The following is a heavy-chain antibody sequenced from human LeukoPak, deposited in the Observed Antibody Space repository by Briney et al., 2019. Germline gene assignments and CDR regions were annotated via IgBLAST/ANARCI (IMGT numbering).Heavy chain of an antibody. Sequence: GGSLRLSCAASGFTFSSYAMHWVRQAPGKGLEWVAVISYDGSNKYYADSVKGRFTISRDNSKNTLYLQMNSLRAEDTAVYYCARDQHYYDSSGYYYYYYYMDVWGKGTTVTVSS. CDR3: ARDQHYYDSSGYYYYYYYMDV. D-gene: IGHD3-22*01. J-gene: IGHJ6*03. CDR2: ISYDGSNK. CDR1: GFTFSSYA. V-gene: IGHV3-30-3*01.